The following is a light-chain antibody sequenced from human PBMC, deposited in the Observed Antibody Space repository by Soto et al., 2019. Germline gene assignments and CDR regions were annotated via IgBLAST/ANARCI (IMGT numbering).Light chain of an antibody. CDR3: QQYDNWPPWT. CDR1: QSVGSN. Sequence: EIVMTQSPATLSVSPGERATLSCRASQSVGSNLAWYQQKPGQTPRLLIYGASSRATGVPARFSGSGSGTEFTLTIGSLRSEDSAVYYCQQYDNWPPWTFGQGTKVDIK. V-gene: IGKV3-15*01. J-gene: IGKJ1*01. CDR2: GAS.